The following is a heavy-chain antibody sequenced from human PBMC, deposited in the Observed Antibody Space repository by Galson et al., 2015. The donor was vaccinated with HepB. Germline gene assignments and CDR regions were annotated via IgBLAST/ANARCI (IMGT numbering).Heavy chain of an antibody. CDR2: VDPEDGET. V-gene: IGHV1-69-2*01. CDR1: GYTFTDYY. D-gene: IGHD6-13*01. J-gene: IGHJ4*02. CDR3: ATFIAAAGSAFDY. Sequence: VKVSCKVSGYTFTDYYMHWVQQAPGKGLEWMGLVDPEDGETIYAEKFQGRVTITADTSTDTAYMELSSLRSEDTAVYYCATFIAAAGSAFDYWGQGTLVTVSS.